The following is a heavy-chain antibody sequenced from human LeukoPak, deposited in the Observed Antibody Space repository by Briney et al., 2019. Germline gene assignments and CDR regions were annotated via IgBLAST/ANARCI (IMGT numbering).Heavy chain of an antibody. CDR2: INPNSGGT. CDR1: GYTFTSYD. D-gene: IGHD3-22*01. J-gene: IGHJ4*02. V-gene: IGHV1-2*02. Sequence: ASVKVSCKASGYTFTSYDINWVRQATGQGLEWMGWINPNSGGTNYAQKFQGRVTMTRDTSISTAYMELSRLRSDDTAVYYCARSLDYYDSSGLSSYWGQGTLVTVSS. CDR3: ARSLDYYDSSGLSSY.